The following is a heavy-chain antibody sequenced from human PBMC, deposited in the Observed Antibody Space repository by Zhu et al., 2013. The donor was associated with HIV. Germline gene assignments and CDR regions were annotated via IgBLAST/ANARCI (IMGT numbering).Heavy chain of an antibody. Sequence: QVQLVQSGAEVRKPGASVKVSCKASGFTFTSYTINWVRQAPGQGLEWLGWISAYSGNTNYAQNLHGRVTMTTDTSTTTAYMELSSLRSDDTAVYYCARAKGTTMDDNAFDIWGQGTMVTVSS. D-gene: IGHD1-1*01. J-gene: IGHJ3*02. CDR3: ARAKGTTMDDNAFDI. CDR2: ISAYSGNT. CDR1: GFTFTSYT. V-gene: IGHV1-18*04.